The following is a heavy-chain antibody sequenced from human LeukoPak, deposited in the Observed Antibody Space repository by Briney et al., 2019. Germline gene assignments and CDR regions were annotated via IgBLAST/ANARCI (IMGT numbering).Heavy chain of an antibody. CDR2: IYYSGST. Sequence: SETLSLTCTVSGGSIRSYYWSWIRQPPGKGLEWIGYIYYSGSTNYNPSLKSRVTISVDTSKNQFSLKLNSVTAADTAVYYCARDYYGDLDYWGQGTLVTVSS. CDR1: GGSIRSYY. V-gene: IGHV4-59*13. CDR3: ARDYYGDLDY. D-gene: IGHD4-17*01. J-gene: IGHJ4*02.